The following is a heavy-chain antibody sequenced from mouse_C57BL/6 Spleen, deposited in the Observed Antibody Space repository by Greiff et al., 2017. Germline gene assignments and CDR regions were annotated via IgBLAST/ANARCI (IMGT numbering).Heavy chain of an antibody. Sequence: EVMLVESGGGLVQPGGSLKLSCAASGFTFSDYYMYWVRQTPEKRLEWVAYISNGGGSTYYPDTVKGRFTISRDNAKNTLYLQMSRLKSEDTAMYYCARNHGSSYVLDYWGQGTTLTVSS. CDR3: ARNHGSSYVLDY. J-gene: IGHJ2*01. CDR1: GFTFSDYY. CDR2: ISNGGGST. V-gene: IGHV5-12*01. D-gene: IGHD1-1*01.